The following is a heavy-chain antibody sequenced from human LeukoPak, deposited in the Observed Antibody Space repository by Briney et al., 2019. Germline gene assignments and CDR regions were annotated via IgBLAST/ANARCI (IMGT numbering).Heavy chain of an antibody. D-gene: IGHD5-12*01. V-gene: IGHV3-74*01. Sequence: GGSLRLSCAASGFTFSSYWMHWVRQAPGKGLVWVSRINSDGSSTSYADSVKGRFTISRDNAKNTLYLQMNSLRAEDTAVYYCARVGYGYYYYGMDVWGQGTTVTVCS. CDR2: INSDGSST. J-gene: IGHJ6*02. CDR1: GFTFSSYW. CDR3: ARVGYGYYYYGMDV.